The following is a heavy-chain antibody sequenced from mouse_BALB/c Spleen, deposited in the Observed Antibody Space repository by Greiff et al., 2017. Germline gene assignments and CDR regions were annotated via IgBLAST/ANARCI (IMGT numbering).Heavy chain of an antibody. CDR3: ARLKPGAYYGNYDAMDY. D-gene: IGHD2-10*01. Sequence: QVQLKESGPELVKPGASVKISCKASGYAFSSSWMNWVKQRPGQGLEWIGRICPGDGDTNYNGKFKGKATLTADKSSSTAYMQLSSLTSVDSAVYFCARLKPGAYYGNYDAMDYWGQGTSVTVSS. CDR2: ICPGDGDT. CDR1: GYAFSSSW. V-gene: IGHV1-82*01. J-gene: IGHJ4*01.